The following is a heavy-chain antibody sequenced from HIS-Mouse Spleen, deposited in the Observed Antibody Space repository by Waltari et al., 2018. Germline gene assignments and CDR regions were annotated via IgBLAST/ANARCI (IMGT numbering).Heavy chain of an antibody. D-gene: IGHD1-26*01. CDR2: IKQDGSEK. V-gene: IGHV3-7*01. CDR1: GFTFSGYW. CDR3: AREGDSGSYFDY. Sequence: EVQLVESGGGLVQPGGSLRLSCAASGFTFSGYWMSWVRQARGKGLEWVANIKQDGSEKYYVDSVKGRFTISRDNAKNSLYLQMNSLRAEDTAVYYCAREGDSGSYFDYWGQGTLVTVSS. J-gene: IGHJ4*02.